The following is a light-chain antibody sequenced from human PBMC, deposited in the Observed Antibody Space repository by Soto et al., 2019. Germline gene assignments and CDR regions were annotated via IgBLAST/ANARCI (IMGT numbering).Light chain of an antibody. Sequence: QSALSQPASVSGSPGQSITISCTGTSSDVGGYNYVSWYQQHPGKAPKLMIYDVSNRPSGVSNRFSGSKSGNTASLTISGLQAGDEAGYYCSSYTSSSLYVFGTGTKLTVL. J-gene: IGLJ1*01. CDR3: SSYTSSSLYV. CDR1: SSDVGGYNY. V-gene: IGLV2-14*01. CDR2: DVS.